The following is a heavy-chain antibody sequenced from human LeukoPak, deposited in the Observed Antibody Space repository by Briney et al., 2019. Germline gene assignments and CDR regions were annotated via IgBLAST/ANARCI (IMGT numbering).Heavy chain of an antibody. V-gene: IGHV3-7*01. D-gene: IGHD1-26*01. Sequence: GGSLRLSCIASGFTIRSYWMSWVRQAPGKGLEWVANIQEDGRKTHYMESVKGRFTISRDNAKNSLYLQMISLRAEDTAVYYCARDERQWELPPYFDYWGQGTLVTVSS. CDR1: GFTIRSYW. J-gene: IGHJ4*02. CDR2: IQEDGRKT. CDR3: ARDERQWELPPYFDY.